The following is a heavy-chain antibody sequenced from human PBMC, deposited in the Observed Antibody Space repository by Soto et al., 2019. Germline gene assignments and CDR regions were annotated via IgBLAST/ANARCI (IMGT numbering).Heavy chain of an antibody. D-gene: IGHD1-20*01. CDR2: IYYSGST. J-gene: IGHJ6*02. V-gene: IGHV4-30-4*01. CDR3: ARDRAKWKDYYYYGMDV. Sequence: PSETLSLTCTVSGGSISSGDDCWTWIRQPPGKGLEWIGYIYYSGSTYYNPSLKSRLTMSVDTSKNQFSLKLSSVTAADTAVYYCARDRAKWKDYYYYGMDVWGQGPTVTVSS. CDR1: GGSISSGDDC.